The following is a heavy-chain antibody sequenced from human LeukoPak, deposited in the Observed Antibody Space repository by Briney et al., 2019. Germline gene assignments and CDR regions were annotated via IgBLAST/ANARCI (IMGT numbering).Heavy chain of an antibody. CDR1: AGSVTSDS. V-gene: IGHV4-4*08. CDR2: INNTGSS. CDR3: ARLGKLNLVQGVFWYFDL. J-gene: IGHJ2*01. Sequence: SETLSLICTVSAGSVTSDSWNWLRQTPGKGLEWIGYINNTGSSNYNPALKNRVTMSLDKSKNQLSLKLTAVTAADTAVYYCARLGKLNLVQGVFWYFDLWGRGTLVTVSS. D-gene: IGHD3-10*01.